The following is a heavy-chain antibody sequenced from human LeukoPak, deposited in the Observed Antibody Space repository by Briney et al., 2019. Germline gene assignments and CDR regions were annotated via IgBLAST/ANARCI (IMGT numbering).Heavy chain of an antibody. CDR3: ARDPFYWYYFDY. CDR1: GGSISSSSHY. Sequence: SETLSLTCTVSGGSISSSSHYWGWIRQPPGKGLEWIGSIYFSGSTNHNPSLKSRVTISVDTSKNQFSLKLSSVTAADTAVYYCARDPFYWYYFDYWGQGTLVTVSS. D-gene: IGHD2/OR15-2a*01. V-gene: IGHV4-39*07. CDR2: IYFSGST. J-gene: IGHJ4*02.